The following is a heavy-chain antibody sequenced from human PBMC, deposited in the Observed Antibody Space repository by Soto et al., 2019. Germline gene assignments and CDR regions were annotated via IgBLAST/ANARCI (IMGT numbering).Heavy chain of an antibody. CDR3: AGYCSGGSCYEYYGMDV. V-gene: IGHV4-59*01. CDR2: IYYSGST. CDR1: GGSISSYY. J-gene: IGHJ6*02. Sequence: SETLSLTCTVSGGSISSYYWSWIRQPPGKGLEWIGYIYYSGSTNYNPSLKSRVTISVDTSKNQFSLKLSSVTAADTAVYYCAGYCSGGSCYEYYGMDVWGQGTTVTVSS. D-gene: IGHD2-15*01.